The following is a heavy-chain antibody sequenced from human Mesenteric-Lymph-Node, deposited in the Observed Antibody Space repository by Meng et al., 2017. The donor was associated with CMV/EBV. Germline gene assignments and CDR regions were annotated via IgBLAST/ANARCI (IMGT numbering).Heavy chain of an antibody. D-gene: IGHD3-22*01. CDR1: GFTFSSYA. CDR2: ISYDGSNK. Sequence: GESLKISCAASGFTFSSYAMHWVRQAPGKGLEWVAVISYDGSNKYYADSVKGRFTISRDNSKNTLYLQMNSLRAEDTAVYYCARATYYYDSSGYKITYYFDYWGQGTLVTVS. V-gene: IGHV3-30-3*01. J-gene: IGHJ4*02. CDR3: ARATYYYDSSGYKITYYFDY.